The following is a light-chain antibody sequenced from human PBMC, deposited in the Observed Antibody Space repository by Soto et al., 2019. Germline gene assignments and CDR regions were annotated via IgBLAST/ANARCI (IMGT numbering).Light chain of an antibody. CDR3: QQYYRPPQT. J-gene: IGKJ1*01. Sequence: DIVMTQSPDSLAVPLGERAIIDCKSSQNLLYSPNNKNYLAWYQQKPGQPPKLLIYWASTRESGVPDRFSGSGSVTDFALTISSLQAEDVTVYYCQQYYRPPQTFGQGTKVEIK. CDR1: QNLLYSPNNKNY. V-gene: IGKV4-1*01. CDR2: WAS.